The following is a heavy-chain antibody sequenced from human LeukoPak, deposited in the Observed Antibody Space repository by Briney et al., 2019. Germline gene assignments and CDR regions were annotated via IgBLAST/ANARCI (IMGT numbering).Heavy chain of an antibody. Sequence: PGGSLRLSCAASGFTFSSYSMNWVRQAPGKGLEWVSSISSSSSYIYYADSVKGRFTISRDNAKNSLYLQMNSLRAEDTAVYYCASHDFWSGYPDYWGQGTLVTVSS. CDR2: ISSSSSYI. D-gene: IGHD3-3*01. J-gene: IGHJ4*02. V-gene: IGHV3-21*01. CDR1: GFTFSSYS. CDR3: ASHDFWSGYPDY.